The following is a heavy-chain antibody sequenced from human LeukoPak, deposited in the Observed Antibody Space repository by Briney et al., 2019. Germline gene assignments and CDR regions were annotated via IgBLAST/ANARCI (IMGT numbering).Heavy chain of an antibody. V-gene: IGHV3-11*01. CDR2: ISSSGSTI. CDR1: RFSFSDYY. Sequence: PGGSLRLSCAASRFSFSDYYMSWFRQAPGKGLEWISYISSSGSTIYHADSLKGRFTISRDNVKNSLSLQMNSLRAEDTAVYYCARARWAAVGSYYLDYWGQGTLVTVSS. D-gene: IGHD6-13*01. J-gene: IGHJ4*02. CDR3: ARARWAAVGSYYLDY.